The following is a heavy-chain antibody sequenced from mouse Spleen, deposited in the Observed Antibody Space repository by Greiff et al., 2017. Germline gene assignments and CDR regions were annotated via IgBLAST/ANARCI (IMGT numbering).Heavy chain of an antibody. V-gene: IGHV1-69*01. CDR1: GYTFTSYW. J-gene: IGHJ3*01. CDR3: ARSGWDGAY. D-gene: IGHD3-2*02. CDR2: IDPSDSYT. Sequence: VQLQQSGAELVMPGASVKLSCKASGYTFTSYWMHWVKQRPGQGLEWIGEIDPSDSYTNYNQKFKGKATLTVDKSSSTAYMQLSSLTSEDSAVYYCARSGWDGAYWGQGTLVTVSA.